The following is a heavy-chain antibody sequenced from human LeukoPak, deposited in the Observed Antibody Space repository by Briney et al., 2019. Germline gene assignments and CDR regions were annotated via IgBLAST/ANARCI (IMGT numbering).Heavy chain of an antibody. CDR1: GGSISSYY. D-gene: IGHD3-3*01. V-gene: IGHV4-59*12. CDR3: ARDRQQYYDFWSGYWNLHYYGMDV. Sequence: SETLSLTCTVSGGSISSYYWSWIRQPPGKGLEWIGYIYYSGSTNYNPSLKSRVTISVDKSKNQFSLKLSSVTAADTAVYYCARDRQQYYDFWSGYWNLHYYGMDVWGQGTTVTVSS. J-gene: IGHJ6*02. CDR2: IYYSGST.